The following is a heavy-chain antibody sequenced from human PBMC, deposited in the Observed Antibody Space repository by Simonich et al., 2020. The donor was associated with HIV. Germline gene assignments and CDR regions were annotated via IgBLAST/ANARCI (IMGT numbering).Heavy chain of an antibody. J-gene: IGHJ1*01. CDR2: INHSGST. V-gene: IGHV4-34*01. CDR3: ARLTAGGLGEYFQH. Sequence: QVQLQQWGAGLLKPSETLSLTCAVYGGSFSGYYWSWIRQPPGKGLEGIGEINHSGSTNYNPSLKRRVTIAVDTSKNQFSLKLSSVTAADTAVYYCARLTAGGLGEYFQHWGQGTLVTVSS. D-gene: IGHD6-13*01. CDR1: GGSFSGYY.